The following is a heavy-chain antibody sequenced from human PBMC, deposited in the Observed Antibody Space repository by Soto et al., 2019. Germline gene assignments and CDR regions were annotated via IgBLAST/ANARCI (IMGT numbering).Heavy chain of an antibody. CDR2: INHSGST. J-gene: IGHJ6*03. D-gene: IGHD4-17*01. Sequence: SETLSLTCAVYGGSFSGYYWSWIRQPPGKGLEWIGEINHSGSTNYNPSLKSRVTISVDTSKNQFSLKLSSVTAADTAVYYCARGGAATVTTLFGYYYMDVWGKGTTVTVSS. CDR3: ARGGAATVTTLFGYYYMDV. CDR1: GGSFSGYY. V-gene: IGHV4-34*01.